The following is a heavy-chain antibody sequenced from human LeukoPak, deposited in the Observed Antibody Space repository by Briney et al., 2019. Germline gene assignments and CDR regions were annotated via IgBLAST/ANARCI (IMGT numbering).Heavy chain of an antibody. CDR2: INHSGST. V-gene: IGHV4-34*01. CDR1: GGSFSGYY. CDR3: ARSRGYCSGGSCYYFDY. J-gene: IGHJ4*02. Sequence: SETLSLTCAVYGGSFSGYYWSWIRQPPGKGLEWIGEINHSGSTNYNPSLKSRVTISVDTSKNQFSLKLSSVTAADTAVYYCARSRGYCSGGSCYYFDYWGQGTLGTVSS. D-gene: IGHD2-15*01.